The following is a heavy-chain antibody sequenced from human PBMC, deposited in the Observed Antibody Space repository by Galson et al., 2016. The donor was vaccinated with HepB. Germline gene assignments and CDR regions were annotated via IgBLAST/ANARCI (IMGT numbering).Heavy chain of an antibody. CDR1: GYTFTVCA. CDR2: IHAGNGKT. D-gene: IGHD2-21*02. Sequence: SVKVSCKASGYTFTVCAMHWVRQAPGQRLEYMGWIHAGNGKTRYSQTFQGRVTITRDTSASTVYMELSSLRSEDTAVYYCARQSTASRLDAWGQGTTVSVSS. J-gene: IGHJ6*02. V-gene: IGHV1-3*01. CDR3: ARQSTASRLDA.